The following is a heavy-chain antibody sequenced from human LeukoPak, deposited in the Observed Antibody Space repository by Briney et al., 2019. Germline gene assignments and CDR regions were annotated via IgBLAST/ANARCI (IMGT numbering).Heavy chain of an antibody. CDR1: GFTFSSYS. Sequence: GGSLRLSCAASGFTFSSYSMNWVRQAPGKGLEWVSSISSSSSYIYYADSVKGRFTISRDNAKNSLYLQMNSPRAEDTAVYYCASQPEDCSSTSCYIWDYFDYWGQGTLVTVSS. D-gene: IGHD2-2*02. CDR2: ISSSSSYI. V-gene: IGHV3-21*01. CDR3: ASQPEDCSSTSCYIWDYFDY. J-gene: IGHJ4*02.